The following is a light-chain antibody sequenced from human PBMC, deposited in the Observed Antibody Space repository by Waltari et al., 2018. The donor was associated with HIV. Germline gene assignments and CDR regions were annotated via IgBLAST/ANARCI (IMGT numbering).Light chain of an antibody. CDR1: NLSNNY. CDR2: QDR. J-gene: IGLJ2*01. V-gene: IGLV3-1*01. Sequence: SYDLTQAPSLSVSPGQAAKILCSGFNLSNNYVSWYQQKPGQSPLLLIFQDRKRPSGIPERFSGSSSGNTATLTISGTQSVDEADYFCQAGGNNTVVFGGGTKLTVL. CDR3: QAGGNNTVV.